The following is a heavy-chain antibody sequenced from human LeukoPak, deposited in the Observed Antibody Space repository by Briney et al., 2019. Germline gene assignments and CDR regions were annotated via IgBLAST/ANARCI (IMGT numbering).Heavy chain of an antibody. CDR1: GFTFSNYA. Sequence: GGSLRLSCAASGFTFSNYAMSWVRQAPGKGLEWVSSINGRGGSTYYADSVKGRFTISRDNAKNSLYLQMNSLRAEDTAVYYCASLLAVAGFDPWGQGTLVTVSS. CDR2: INGRGGST. V-gene: IGHV3-23*01. CDR3: ASLLAVAGFDP. D-gene: IGHD6-19*01. J-gene: IGHJ5*02.